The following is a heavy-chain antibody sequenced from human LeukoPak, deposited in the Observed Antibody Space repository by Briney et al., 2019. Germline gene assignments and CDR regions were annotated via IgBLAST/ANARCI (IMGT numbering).Heavy chain of an antibody. V-gene: IGHV3-11*03. CDR1: GLTFSSYA. Sequence: PGGSLRLSCAASGLTFSSYAMSWVRQAPGKGLEWVSDISSSSSYTNYADSVKGRFTISRDNAKNSLYLQMNSLRAEDTAVYFCAKDIQLSTWGLGTMVTVSS. J-gene: IGHJ3*01. CDR3: AKDIQLST. D-gene: IGHD5-24*01. CDR2: ISSSSSYT.